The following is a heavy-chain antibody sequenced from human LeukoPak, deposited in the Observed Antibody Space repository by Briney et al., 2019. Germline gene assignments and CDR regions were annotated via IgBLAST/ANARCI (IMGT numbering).Heavy chain of an antibody. CDR3: ARGLAGNVDA. CDR1: GDSVSSNSAT. J-gene: IGHJ6*04. V-gene: IGHV6-1*01. CDR2: TYYRSKWHN. D-gene: IGHD4-23*01. Sequence: SQTLSLTCAISGDSVSSNSATWNWIRQSPSRGLGWLGRTYYRSKWHNEYAVSVRSRITINADTSKNQFSLQLNSVTPEDTAVYFCARGLAGNVDAWGKGTTVTVSS.